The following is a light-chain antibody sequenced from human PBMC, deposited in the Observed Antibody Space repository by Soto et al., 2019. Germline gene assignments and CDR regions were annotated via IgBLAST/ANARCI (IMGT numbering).Light chain of an antibody. CDR2: DVS. CDR3: RSYTSTSTLYV. J-gene: IGLJ1*01. Sequence: QSALTQPASVSGSPGQSITISCTGTSSDIGGYNYVSWYQQLPGKVPKLIIYDVSTRPSGVSDRFSGSKSGNAASLTISGLQAEDEADYCCRSYTSTSTLYVFGTGTKLTVL. CDR1: SSDIGGYNY. V-gene: IGLV2-14*03.